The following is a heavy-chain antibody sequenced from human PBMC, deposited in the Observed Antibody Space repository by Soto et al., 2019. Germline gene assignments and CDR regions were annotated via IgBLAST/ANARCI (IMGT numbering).Heavy chain of an antibody. CDR3: AREGGSLNWFDP. D-gene: IGHD1-26*01. CDR1: GFTFSSYS. Sequence: EVQLVESGGGLVQPGGSLRLSCAASGFTFSSYSMNWVRQAPGKGLEWVSYISSSSSTIYYADSVKGRFTISRDNAKNSLYLQMTSLGDEDTAVYYGAREGGSLNWFDPWGQGTLVTVSS. V-gene: IGHV3-48*02. CDR2: ISSSSSTI. J-gene: IGHJ5*02.